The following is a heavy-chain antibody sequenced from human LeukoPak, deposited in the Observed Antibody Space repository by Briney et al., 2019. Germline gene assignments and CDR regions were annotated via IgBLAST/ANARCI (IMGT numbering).Heavy chain of an antibody. V-gene: IGHV4-39*01. Sequence: SETLSLTCTVSGGSISSSSYYWGWIRQPPGKGLEWIGSIYYSGSTYYNPSLKSRVTISVDTSKNQFSLKLSSVTAADTAVHYCARGGVAATLSWFDPWGQGTLVTVSS. CDR1: GGSISSSSYY. CDR3: ARGGVAATLSWFDP. CDR2: IYYSGST. D-gene: IGHD2-15*01. J-gene: IGHJ5*02.